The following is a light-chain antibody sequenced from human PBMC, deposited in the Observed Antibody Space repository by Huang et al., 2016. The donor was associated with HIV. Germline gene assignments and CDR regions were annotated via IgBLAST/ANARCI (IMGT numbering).Light chain of an antibody. V-gene: IGKV1-9*01. CDR1: QGISSY. Sequence: IQLTQSPSSLSASVGDRVTITCRASQGISSYLAWYQQKQGKAPKLLIYAASPLQSGVPSRCSGSGSGTDFTHTISSLQPEDFATYYCQQPGTFGPGTKVDIK. J-gene: IGKJ3*01. CDR3: QQPGT. CDR2: AAS.